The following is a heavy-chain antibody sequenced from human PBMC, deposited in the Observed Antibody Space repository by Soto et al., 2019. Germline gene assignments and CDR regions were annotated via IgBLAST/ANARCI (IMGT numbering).Heavy chain of an antibody. CDR3: AGCVAGRYSSFAI. CDR1: GGSFSGYY. Sequence: QVQLQQWGAGLLKPSETLSLTCAVYGGSFSGYYWSWIRQPPGKGLECIGEINHSGSTNYNPSLKSRFTISVDTSKNQFSLKLSSVTAADTAMYYCAGCVAGRYSSFAIWGQGTLVTVSS. D-gene: IGHD5-18*01. V-gene: IGHV4-34*01. CDR2: INHSGST. J-gene: IGHJ4*02.